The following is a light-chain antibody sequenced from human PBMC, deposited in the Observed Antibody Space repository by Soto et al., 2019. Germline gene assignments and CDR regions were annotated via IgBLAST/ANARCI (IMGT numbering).Light chain of an antibody. CDR1: QSVSSN. CDR2: GAA. CDR3: QQYKSCPPIT. Sequence: EIVLTQSQPTLSLSLGERATLSRRASQSVSSNLAWYQQKPGQAPRLLXYGAATRATGVPPRFSGGGSGTEFALTISSLHSEDSAIYYYQQYKSCPPITFGQGTRLDIK. V-gene: IGKV3-15*01. J-gene: IGKJ5*01.